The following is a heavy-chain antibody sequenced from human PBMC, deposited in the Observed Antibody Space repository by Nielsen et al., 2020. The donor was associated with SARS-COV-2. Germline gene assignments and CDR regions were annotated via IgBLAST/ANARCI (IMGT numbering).Heavy chain of an antibody. CDR3: AKDRIKAMDY. CDR1: GFTFSSYC. J-gene: IGHJ4*02. V-gene: IGHV3-30*18. CDR2: ISYDGSNK. Sequence: GGSLRLSCAASGFTFSSYCMHWVRQAPGKGLEWVAVISYDGSNKYYADSVKGRFTISRDNSKNTLYLQMNSLRAEDTAVYYCAKDRIKAMDYWGQGTLVTVSS. D-gene: IGHD5-18*01.